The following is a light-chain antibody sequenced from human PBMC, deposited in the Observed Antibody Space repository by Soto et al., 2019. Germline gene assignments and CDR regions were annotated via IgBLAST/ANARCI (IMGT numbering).Light chain of an antibody. CDR3: QQSYRTPLT. J-gene: IGKJ3*01. Sequence: DIQMTQSPSSLSASVGDRVTITCQASHDITSYLNWYQHKPGKAPKLLIYDASSLQSGVPSRFSGSGSGTDFTLTISSLQPEDFATYYCQQSYRTPLTFGPGTKVDIK. CDR2: DAS. CDR1: HDITSY. V-gene: IGKV1-39*01.